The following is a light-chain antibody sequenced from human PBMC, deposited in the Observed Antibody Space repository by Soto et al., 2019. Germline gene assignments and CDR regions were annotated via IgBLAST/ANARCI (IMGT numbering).Light chain of an antibody. J-gene: IGLJ2*01. CDR3: SSYTASTTL. CDR1: TSDVGGYNY. V-gene: IGLV2-14*03. Sequence: QSALTQPASVSGSPGQSIAISCSGSTSDVGGYNYVSWYQQYPGKAPKLILYGVGDRPSGVSDRFSGSKSGNTASLIISGLQAEDEAHYYCSSYTASTTLFGGGTKVTVL. CDR2: GVG.